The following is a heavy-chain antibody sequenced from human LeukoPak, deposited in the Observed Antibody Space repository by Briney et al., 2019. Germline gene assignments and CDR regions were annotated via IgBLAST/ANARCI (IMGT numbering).Heavy chain of an antibody. CDR3: ARDLDSSSWWNWFDP. Sequence: GGSLRLSCAASGFTFSTYWMRWVRQAPGKGLEWVANIKQDGSEKKYVDSVKGRFTISRDNTKNSLYLQMNSLRAEDTAIYYCARDLDSSSWWNWFDPWGQGTLVTVSS. J-gene: IGHJ5*02. V-gene: IGHV3-7*03. CDR1: GFTFSTYW. D-gene: IGHD6-13*01. CDR2: IKQDGSEK.